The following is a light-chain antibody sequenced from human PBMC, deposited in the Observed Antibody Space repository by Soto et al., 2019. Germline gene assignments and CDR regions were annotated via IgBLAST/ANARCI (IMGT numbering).Light chain of an antibody. V-gene: IGKV3-11*01. CDR3: QQRSNWIT. CDR2: DAS. CDR1: QSVGSY. J-gene: IGKJ5*01. Sequence: EIVMTQSPATLSVSPGERATLSCRASQSVGSYLAWYQQKPGQAPRLLIYDASNRATGIPARFSGSGSGTVFTLTISSLEPEDFAVYYCQQRSNWITFGQGTRLEIK.